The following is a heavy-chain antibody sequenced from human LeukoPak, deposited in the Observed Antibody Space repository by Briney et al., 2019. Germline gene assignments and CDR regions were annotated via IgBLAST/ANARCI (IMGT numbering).Heavy chain of an antibody. CDR2: ISGGGGTA. J-gene: IGHJ4*02. Sequence: GGSLRLSCAASGFTFSSYTMSWVRQAPGKGLEWVSCISGGGGTAYYADSVKGRFTISRDNSKNTVYLQINSLRAEDTAIYYCAINLRATVTPDFWGQGTLVTVPS. CDR1: GFTFSSYT. CDR3: AINLRATVTPDF. V-gene: IGHV3-23*01. D-gene: IGHD4-17*01.